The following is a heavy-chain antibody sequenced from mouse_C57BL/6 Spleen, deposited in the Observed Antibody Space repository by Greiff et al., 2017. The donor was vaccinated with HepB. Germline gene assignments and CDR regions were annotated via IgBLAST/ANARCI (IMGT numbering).Heavy chain of an antibody. V-gene: IGHV5-16*01. CDR3: ARAGFILGAMDY. D-gene: IGHD1-1*01. J-gene: IGHJ4*01. Sequence: DVKLVESEGGLVQPGSSMKLSCTASGFTFSDYYMAWVRQVPEKGLEWVANINYDGSSTYYLDSLKSRFIISRDNAKNILYLQMSSLKSEDTATYYCARAGFILGAMDYWGQGTSVTVSS. CDR1: GFTFSDYY. CDR2: INYDGSST.